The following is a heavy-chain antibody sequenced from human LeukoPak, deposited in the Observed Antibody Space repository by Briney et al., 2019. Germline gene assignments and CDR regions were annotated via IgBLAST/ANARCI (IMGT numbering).Heavy chain of an antibody. CDR2: ISYDGSNK. Sequence: PGGSLRLSCAASGFTFSSYCMHWVRQAPGKGLEWVAVISYDGSNKYYADSVKGRFTISRDNSKNTLYLQMNSLRAEDTAVYYCAKDRRFLVDYWGQGTLVTVSS. D-gene: IGHD3-3*01. CDR1: GFTFSSYC. CDR3: AKDRRFLVDY. V-gene: IGHV3-30*18. J-gene: IGHJ4*02.